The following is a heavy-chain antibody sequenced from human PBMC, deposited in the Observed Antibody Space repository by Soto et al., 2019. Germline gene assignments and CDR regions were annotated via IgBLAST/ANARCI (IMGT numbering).Heavy chain of an antibody. CDR2: IWYDGSNK. J-gene: IGHJ4*02. Sequence: GGSLRLSCAASGFTFSSYGMHWVRQAPGKGLEWVAVIWYDGSNKYYADSVKGRFTISRDNSKNTLYLQMNGLRAEDTAAYYCARALYYDSSGYSWGYFDYWGQGTLVTVSS. CDR3: ARALYYDSSGYSWGYFDY. CDR1: GFTFSSYG. V-gene: IGHV3-33*08. D-gene: IGHD3-22*01.